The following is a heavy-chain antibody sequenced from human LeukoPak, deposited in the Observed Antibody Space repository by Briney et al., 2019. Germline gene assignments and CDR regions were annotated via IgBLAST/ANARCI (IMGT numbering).Heavy chain of an antibody. D-gene: IGHD2-2*01. CDR3: ARGVVPAALDY. V-gene: IGHV4-39*01. Sequence: SETLSLTCTVSGGSISSSSYYWGWIRQPPGKGLEWIGSIYYSGSTYYNPSLKSRVTISVDTSKNQFSLKLSSVTAADTAVHYCARGVVPAALDYWGQGTLVTVSS. J-gene: IGHJ4*02. CDR2: IYYSGST. CDR1: GGSISSSSYY.